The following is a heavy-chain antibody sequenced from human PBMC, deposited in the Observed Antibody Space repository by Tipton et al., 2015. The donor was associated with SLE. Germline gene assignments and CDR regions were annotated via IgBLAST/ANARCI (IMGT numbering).Heavy chain of an antibody. CDR1: GYTFTSYG. CDR3: ARHIAVAVEGAFDI. D-gene: IGHD6-19*01. Sequence: QLVQSGAEVKKPGASVKVSCKASGYTFTSYGISWVRQAPGQGLEWMGWISAYNGNTNYAQKLQGRVTMTTDTSTSTAYMELRSLRSADRAVYCCARHIAVAVEGAFDIWGQGTMVSVSS. V-gene: IGHV1-18*01. J-gene: IGHJ3*02. CDR2: ISAYNGNT.